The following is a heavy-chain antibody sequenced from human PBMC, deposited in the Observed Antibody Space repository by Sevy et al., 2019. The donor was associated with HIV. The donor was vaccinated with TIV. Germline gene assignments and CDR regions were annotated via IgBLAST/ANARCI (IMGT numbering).Heavy chain of an antibody. V-gene: IGHV3-23*01. D-gene: IGHD4-17*01. CDR2: ISGSGGST. Sequence: GGSLRLSCAASGFTFSSYAMSWVRQAPGKGLEWVSAISGSGGSTYYADSVKGRFTISRDNSKNTLYLQMNSLRAEDTAIYYCARHDYGDYIDSYWGQGTLVTVSS. CDR3: ARHDYGDYIDSY. CDR1: GFTFSSYA. J-gene: IGHJ4*02.